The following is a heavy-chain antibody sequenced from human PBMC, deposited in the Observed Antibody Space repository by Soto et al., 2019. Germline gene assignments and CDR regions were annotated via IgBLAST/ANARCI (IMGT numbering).Heavy chain of an antibody. CDR3: AHTTTTWIEESPSFSYGMGV. J-gene: IGHJ6*02. V-gene: IGHV2-5*01. D-gene: IGHD5-12*01. Sequence: SGPTLVNPTQTLTLTCTFSGISLSTGGVGVGWIRQPPGKALEWLTLIYWNDDRRYSPSLKSRLTITKDTSKNQVVLTMTNLDHVDTGTYYCAHTTTTWIEESPSFSYGMGVWGQGTTVTVSS. CDR1: GISLSTGGVG. CDR2: IYWNDDR.